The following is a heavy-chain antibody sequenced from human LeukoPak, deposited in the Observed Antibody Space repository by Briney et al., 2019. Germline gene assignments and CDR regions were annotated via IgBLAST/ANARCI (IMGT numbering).Heavy chain of an antibody. CDR3: ARGNGLSGY. CDR1: GGSISSYY. Sequence: PSETLSLTCTVSGGSISSYYWSWIRQPPGKGLEWIGYIYYSGSTNYNPSLKSRVTISVDTSKNQFSLKLSSVTAADTAVYCCARGNGLSGYWGQGTLVTVSS. CDR2: IYYSGST. V-gene: IGHV4-59*01. D-gene: IGHD3-16*02. J-gene: IGHJ4*02.